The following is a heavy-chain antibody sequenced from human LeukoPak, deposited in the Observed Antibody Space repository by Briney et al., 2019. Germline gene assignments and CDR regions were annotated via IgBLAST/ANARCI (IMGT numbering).Heavy chain of an antibody. CDR1: GYTFTRYG. CDR2: ISTYNGDA. Sequence: ASVKVSCKASGYTFTRYGLSWVRQAAGQGLEWMGWISTYNGDAHYAHKLQGRVTMTIDTSTSTAYMELRSLRPDDTAVYYCARARDTSGWYLDAFGVWGQGTLASVSS. V-gene: IGHV1-18*01. CDR3: ARARDTSGWYLDAFGV. J-gene: IGHJ3*01. D-gene: IGHD6-19*01.